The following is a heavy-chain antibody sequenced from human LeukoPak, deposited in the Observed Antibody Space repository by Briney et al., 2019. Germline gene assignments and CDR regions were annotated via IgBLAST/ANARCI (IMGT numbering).Heavy chain of an antibody. J-gene: IGHJ4*02. CDR3: ARDKSGSYEY. Sequence: GASVKVSCKSSGYSFAGYQMHWVRQAPGQGLEWMGWVNPNGGDTNYAQKFQGRVTMTRDTSISTAYMELSRLRSDDTAVYYCARDKSGSYEYWGQGTLVSVSS. D-gene: IGHD1-26*01. CDR1: GYSFAGYQ. CDR2: VNPNGGDT. V-gene: IGHV1-2*02.